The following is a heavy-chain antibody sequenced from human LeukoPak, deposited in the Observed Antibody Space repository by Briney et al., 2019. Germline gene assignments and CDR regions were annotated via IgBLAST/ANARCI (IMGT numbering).Heavy chain of an antibody. Sequence: PGGSLRLPRAASGFIFNKHAMSWVRQAPGKGLEWVSGLSGSGGSTDYADSVKGRFTVSRDNSKNTLFLQMNSLRAEDTAIYYCAKERDYGPADYWGQGTLVTVSS. D-gene: IGHD4/OR15-4a*01. CDR1: GFIFNKHA. CDR3: AKERDYGPADY. V-gene: IGHV3-23*01. J-gene: IGHJ4*02. CDR2: LSGSGGST.